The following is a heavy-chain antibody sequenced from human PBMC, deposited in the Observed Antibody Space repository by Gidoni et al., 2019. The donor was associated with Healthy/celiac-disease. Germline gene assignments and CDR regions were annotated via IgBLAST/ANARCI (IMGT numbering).Heavy chain of an antibody. CDR2: IYPGDSDT. CDR3: ARTYCSSTSCLFGYFDY. J-gene: IGHJ4*02. V-gene: IGHV5-51*03. Sequence: EVQLVQSGAEVKKPGASLKISCKGSGYSFTSYWIGWVRQMPGKGLEWMGIIYPGDSDTRYSPSFQGQVTISADKSISTAYLQWSSLKASDTAMYYCARTYCSSTSCLFGYFDYWGQGTLVTVSS. D-gene: IGHD2-2*01. CDR1: GYSFTSYW.